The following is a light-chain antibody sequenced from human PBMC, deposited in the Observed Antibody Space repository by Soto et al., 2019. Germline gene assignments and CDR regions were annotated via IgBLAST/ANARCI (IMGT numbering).Light chain of an antibody. CDR2: EGS. Sequence: QSALTQPGSVSGSPGQSIAISCTGTSSDVGSYNSVSWYQQHPGKAPKLMIYEGSKRPSGVSDRFSGSKSGNTASLTISGLQAEDEVDYQCCSYAGNTQPIGTGTTVTV. J-gene: IGLJ1*01. CDR1: SSDVGSYNS. V-gene: IGLV2-23*01. CDR3: CSYAGNTQP.